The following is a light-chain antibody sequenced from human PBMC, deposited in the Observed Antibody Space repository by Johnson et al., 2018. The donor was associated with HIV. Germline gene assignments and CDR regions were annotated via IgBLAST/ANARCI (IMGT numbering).Light chain of an antibody. V-gene: IGLV1-51*02. CDR3: GTWDSSLSTGGV. CDR1: SSNIGSNY. CDR2: KDN. Sequence: QSVLTQPPSVSAAPGREVTISCSGSSSNIGSNYVSWYQQLPGTAPKLLIYKDNERPSGIPDRFSGSKSGTSATLGITGLQTGDEADYYCGTWDSSLSTGGVFGTGTKVTVL. J-gene: IGLJ1*01.